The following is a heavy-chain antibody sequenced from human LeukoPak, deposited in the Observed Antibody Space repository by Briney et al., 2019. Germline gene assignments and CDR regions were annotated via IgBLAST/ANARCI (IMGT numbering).Heavy chain of an antibody. CDR1: GFTFTSSA. CDR2: IVVGSGNT. D-gene: IGHD6-13*01. V-gene: IGHV1-58*02. J-gene: IGHJ5*02. CDR3: AADSTQQLSA. Sequence: SMKVSCKASGFTFTSSAMQWVRQARGQRLEWIGWIVVGSGNTNYAQKFQERVTITRDMSTSTTYMELSSLRSEDTAVYYCAADSTQQLSAWGQGTLVTVSS.